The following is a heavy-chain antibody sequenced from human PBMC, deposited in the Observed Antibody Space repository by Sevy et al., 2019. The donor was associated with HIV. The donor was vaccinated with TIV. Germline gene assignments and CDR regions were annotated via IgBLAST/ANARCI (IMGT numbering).Heavy chain of an antibody. J-gene: IGHJ4*02. Sequence: GGSLRLSCAASGFTFSSYAMHWVRQAPGKGLEWVAVISYDGSNKYYVDSVKGRFTISRDNSKKTLYLQMNSLRAEDKAAYYCARGSHQYDSSGYHLDYWGQGTLVTVSS. V-gene: IGHV3-30-3*01. CDR1: GFTFSSYA. CDR3: ARGSHQYDSSGYHLDY. D-gene: IGHD3-22*01. CDR2: ISYDGSNK.